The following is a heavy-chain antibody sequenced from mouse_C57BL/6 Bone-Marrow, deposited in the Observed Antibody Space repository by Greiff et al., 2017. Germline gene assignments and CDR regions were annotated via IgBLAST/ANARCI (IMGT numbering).Heavy chain of an antibody. D-gene: IGHD1-1*01. Sequence: QVQLQQPGAELVKPGASVKLSCKASGYTFTSYWMHWVKQRPGQGLEWIGMIHPNSGSTNYNEKFKSKATLTVDKSSSTAYMQLGSLTSEDSAVYYCARSGITTVVSFDYWGQGTTLTVSS. J-gene: IGHJ2*01. CDR1: GYTFTSYW. V-gene: IGHV1-64*01. CDR2: IHPNSGST. CDR3: ARSGITTVVSFDY.